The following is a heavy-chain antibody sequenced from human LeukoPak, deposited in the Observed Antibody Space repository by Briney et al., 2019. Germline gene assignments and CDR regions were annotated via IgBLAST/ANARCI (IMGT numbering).Heavy chain of an antibody. Sequence: SQTRSLTCAISGDSGCSTSDAWNWISQAPSRGLESLGRTYYRSKWYNDYAVSVKSRITINPDTSKNQFSLQLNSVTPEDTAVYYCARDFVDDFGEFYYYYGMDVWGQGTTVTVSS. CDR1: GDSGCSTSDA. D-gene: IGHD3-10*01. CDR3: ARDFVDDFGEFYYYYGMDV. J-gene: IGHJ6*02. CDR2: TYYRSKWYN. V-gene: IGHV6-1*01.